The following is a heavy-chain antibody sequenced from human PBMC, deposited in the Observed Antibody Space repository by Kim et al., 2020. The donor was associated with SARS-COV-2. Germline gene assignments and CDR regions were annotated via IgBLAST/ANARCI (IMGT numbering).Heavy chain of an antibody. V-gene: IGHV3-49*03. J-gene: IGHJ4*02. Sequence: GGSLRLSCTASGFTFSDYIMSWFRQAPGKGLEWVGFIRTKRNGGTIEYAASVKGRFTISRDDSKTIAYLQMNSLKTEDTAVYYCARDQGWYVDYWGQGTLVTVSS. CDR2: IRTKRNGGTI. CDR1: GFTFSDYI. D-gene: IGHD6-19*01. CDR3: ARDQGWYVDY.